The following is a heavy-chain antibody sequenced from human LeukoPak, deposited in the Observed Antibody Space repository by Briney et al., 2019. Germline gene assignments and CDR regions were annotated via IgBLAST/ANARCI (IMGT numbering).Heavy chain of an antibody. CDR1: RGTFSSYA. D-gene: IGHD2-2*01. J-gene: IGHJ6*02. CDR3: ARVGDCSSTSCHYYSYGMDV. CDR2: IIPIFGTA. Sequence: SVNVSCKSSRGTFSSYAISWVRQAPGQGLEWMGGIIPIFGTADYAQKFPGRVTITAEQSPSTAYMELSSLRSEATAVYYCARVGDCSSTSCHYYSYGMDVWGQGTTVTVSS. V-gene: IGHV1-69*13.